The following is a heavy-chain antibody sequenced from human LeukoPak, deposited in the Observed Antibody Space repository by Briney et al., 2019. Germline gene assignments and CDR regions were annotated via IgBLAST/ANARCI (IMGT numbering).Heavy chain of an antibody. Sequence: ASVKVSCKASGYTFTCYYMHWVRQAPGQGREWMGWINPNSGGTNYAQKFQGRVTMTRDTSISTAYMELSRLRSDDTAVYYCARARRITIFGVVITNDYWGQGTLVTVSS. CDR2: INPNSGGT. V-gene: IGHV1-2*02. CDR1: GYTFTCYY. CDR3: ARARRITIFGVVITNDY. D-gene: IGHD3-3*01. J-gene: IGHJ4*02.